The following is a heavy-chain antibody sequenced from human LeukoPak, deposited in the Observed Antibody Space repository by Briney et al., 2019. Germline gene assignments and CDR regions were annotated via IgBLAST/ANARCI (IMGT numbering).Heavy chain of an antibody. Sequence: ASVKVSCKASGYTFTSYGISWVRQAPGQGLEWMGWISAYNGNTNYAQKLQGRVTMTTDTSTSTAYMELRSLRSDDTAVYYCARDLIFGVVITPMEGDYWGQGTLVTVSS. CDR3: ARDLIFGVVITPMEGDY. CDR2: ISAYNGNT. D-gene: IGHD3-3*01. CDR1: GYTFTSYG. V-gene: IGHV1-18*01. J-gene: IGHJ4*02.